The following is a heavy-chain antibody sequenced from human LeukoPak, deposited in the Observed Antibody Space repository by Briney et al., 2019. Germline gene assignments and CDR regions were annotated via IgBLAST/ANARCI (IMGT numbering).Heavy chain of an antibody. CDR3: ARAGVEYDFWSGYSNYYYYYMDV. CDR2: IIPIFGTP. D-gene: IGHD3-3*01. J-gene: IGHJ6*03. CDR1: GGTFSTYA. V-gene: IGHV1-69*01. Sequence: GASVKVSCKASGGTFSTYAINWVRQAPGQGLEWMGGIIPIFGTPNYAQKFRGRVTITADESTSTAYMELSSLRSEDTAVYYCARAGVEYDFWSGYSNYYYYYMDVWGKGTTVTVSS.